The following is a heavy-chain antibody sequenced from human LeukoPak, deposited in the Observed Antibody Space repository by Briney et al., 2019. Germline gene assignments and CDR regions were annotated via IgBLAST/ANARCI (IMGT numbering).Heavy chain of an antibody. D-gene: IGHD1-1*01. V-gene: IGHV4-39*07. J-gene: IGHJ5*02. Sequence: SETLSLTCTVSGGSISSSSYFWGWIRQPPGKGLEWIGSIYYSGSTYYNPSLKSRVTISVDTSKNQFSLKLSSVTAADTAVYYCAREGTAGTNLNWFDPWGQGTLVTVSS. CDR3: AREGTAGTNLNWFDP. CDR1: GGSISSSSYF. CDR2: IYYSGST.